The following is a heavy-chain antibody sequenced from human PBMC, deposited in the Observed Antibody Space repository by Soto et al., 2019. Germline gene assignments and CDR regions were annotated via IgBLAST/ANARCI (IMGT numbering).Heavy chain of an antibody. CDR3: ARDRVVRGFYGMDV. V-gene: IGHV3-33*01. CDR2: IWYDGSNK. J-gene: IGHJ6*02. Sequence: QVQLVESGGGVVQPGRSLRLSCAASGFTFSSYGMHWVRQAPGKGLEWVAVIWYDGSNKYYADSVKGRFTISRDNSKNTLYLQMNSLRAEDTAVYYWARDRVVRGFYGMDVWGQGTTVTVSS. D-gene: IGHD3-10*01. CDR1: GFTFSSYG.